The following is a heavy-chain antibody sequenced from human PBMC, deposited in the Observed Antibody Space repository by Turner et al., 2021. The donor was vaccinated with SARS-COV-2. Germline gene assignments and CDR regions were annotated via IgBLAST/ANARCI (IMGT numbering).Heavy chain of an antibody. CDR3: ARATYCGGDCYYFDS. CDR1: TGGSMSNYY. Sequence: QVQLQESGPGLVKPSETLSLTCTFSTGGSMSNYYWHWIRQPAGQGLEWIGRIYSSGATNYSPSLKSRLTMSVDTSKNRFSLKLSSVTAADAAVYYCARATYCGGDCYYFDSWGQGTLLAVSS. D-gene: IGHD2-21*02. J-gene: IGHJ4*02. V-gene: IGHV4-4*07. CDR2: IYSSGAT.